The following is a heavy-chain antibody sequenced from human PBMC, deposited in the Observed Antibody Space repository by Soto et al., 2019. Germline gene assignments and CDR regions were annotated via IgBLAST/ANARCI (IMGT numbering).Heavy chain of an antibody. CDR2: IIPVFGTT. CDR3: ARGGGPYVWFNEF. J-gene: IGHJ4*02. Sequence: QEQLVQSGPEVKKPGSSVKVSCKDSGGLFSSFAISWVRQAPGQGLEWLGGIIPVFGTTNYAERFQGRVTITADESTNTAYMELRSVISGDTAMYYCARGGGPYVWFNEFWGQGTLVTVSS. CDR1: GGLFSSFA. D-gene: IGHD3-16*01. V-gene: IGHV1-69*01.